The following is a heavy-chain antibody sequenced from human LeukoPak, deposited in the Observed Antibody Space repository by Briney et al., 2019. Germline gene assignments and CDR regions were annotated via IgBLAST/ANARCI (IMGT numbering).Heavy chain of an antibody. CDR3: ARDAFGVDKSPF. Sequence: GGSLRLSCAASGFTFRSYSMHWVRQTPGKGLEWVAVILYDGSNEYYADSVKGRLTISRDNAKNTLYLQMNSLRAEDTAVYYCARDAFGVDKSPFWGQGTLVTVSS. D-gene: IGHD3-3*01. CDR2: ILYDGSNE. J-gene: IGHJ4*02. V-gene: IGHV3-30-3*01. CDR1: GFTFRSYS.